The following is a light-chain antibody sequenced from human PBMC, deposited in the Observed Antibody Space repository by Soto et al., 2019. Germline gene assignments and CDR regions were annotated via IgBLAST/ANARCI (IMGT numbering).Light chain of an antibody. CDR3: QQYYNWLS. J-gene: IGKJ4*01. CDR1: RNIGSN. V-gene: IGKV3-15*01. Sequence: EIVMTQSPATLSVSPGERATISCRASRNIGSNLAWYQLTPGQAPRLLMYDVSTRATDIPTRFSGTGSGTDFTLTISSLQSDDVAGYYCQQYYNWLSFGGGTNIEIK. CDR2: DVS.